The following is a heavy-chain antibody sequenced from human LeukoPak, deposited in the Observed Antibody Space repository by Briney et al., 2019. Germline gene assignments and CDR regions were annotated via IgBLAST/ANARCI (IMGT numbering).Heavy chain of an antibody. CDR1: VGSISSGSYY. Sequence: SETLSLTCTVSVGSISSGSYYWSWIRQPAGKGLEWIGRIYTSGSTNYNPSLKSRVTISVDTSKNQFSLKLSSVTAADTAVYSCARVYYYDSWPPDAFDIWGQGTMVTVSS. CDR3: ARVYYYDSWPPDAFDI. J-gene: IGHJ3*02. V-gene: IGHV4-61*02. CDR2: IYTSGST. D-gene: IGHD3-22*01.